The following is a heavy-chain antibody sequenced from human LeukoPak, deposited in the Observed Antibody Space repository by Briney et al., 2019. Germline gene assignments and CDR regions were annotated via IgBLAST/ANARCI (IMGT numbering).Heavy chain of an antibody. J-gene: IGHJ5*02. CDR2: INHSGRT. Sequence: SETLSLTCAVYGGCFSGYYWSWIRQPPGKGLEWIGEINHSGRTNYNPSLKSRVTISVNTSKNQFSLKLSSVTGADTAEYYCARGKAPDPWGQGTLVTVSS. CDR1: GGCFSGYY. V-gene: IGHV4-34*01. CDR3: ARGKAPDP.